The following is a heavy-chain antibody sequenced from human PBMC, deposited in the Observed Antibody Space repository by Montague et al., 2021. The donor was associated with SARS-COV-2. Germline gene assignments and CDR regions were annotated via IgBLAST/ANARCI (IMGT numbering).Heavy chain of an antibody. J-gene: IGHJ4*02. D-gene: IGHD2-2*01. Sequence: SETLSLTCTVSGDSLTYFYWCWIRQSPGKGLEWIGNIFYRGTTNYNPSLKSRVTISVDTSKNQFSLNLTSVTAADTAVYYCVRGATRTFDYWGQGTLVTVSS. CDR3: VRGATRTFDY. CDR1: GDSLTYFY. V-gene: IGHV4-59*01. CDR2: IFYRGTT.